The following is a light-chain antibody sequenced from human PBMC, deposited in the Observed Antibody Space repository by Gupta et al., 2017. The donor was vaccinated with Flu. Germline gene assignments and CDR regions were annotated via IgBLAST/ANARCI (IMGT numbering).Light chain of an antibody. CDR1: SSTIGNNY. V-gene: IGLV1-51*02. Sequence: QSVLTQPPSVSAAPGKKVTISCSGGSSTIGNNYISWYQQFPGTAPKLLIYENNKRPSGVPDRFSGSQSGTSATLGITGLQTGDEADYYCAVWDNSLSAVFGGGTKLTVL. CDR3: AVWDNSLSAV. J-gene: IGLJ3*02. CDR2: ENN.